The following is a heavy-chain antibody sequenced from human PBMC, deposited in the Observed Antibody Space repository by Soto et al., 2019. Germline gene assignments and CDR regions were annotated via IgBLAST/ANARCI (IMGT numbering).Heavy chain of an antibody. D-gene: IGHD3-10*01. CDR1: GFSLTNFRVG. J-gene: IGHJ6*02. V-gene: IGHV2-26*01. Sequence: QVTLKESGPVLVKPTEPRTLTCTVSGFSLTNFRVGVTWIRQPPGKALQCHAHIFSDDDTSSTTSLKSRLTISQDTSKRQVVVTLTNMAPVDTATYFCARIQDPYYSASGSSYPHYFNGMDVWRPGNTVTVPS. CDR2: IFSDDDT. CDR3: ARIQDPYYSASGSSYPHYFNGMDV.